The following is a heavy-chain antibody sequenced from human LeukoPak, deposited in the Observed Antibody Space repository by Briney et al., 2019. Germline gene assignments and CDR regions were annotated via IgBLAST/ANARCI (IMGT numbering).Heavy chain of an antibody. CDR2: IYYSGST. D-gene: IGHD4-11*01. Sequence: SETLSLTCTVSGGSISSSSYYWGWIRQPPGKGLEWIGSIYYSGSTYYNPSLKSRVTISVDTSKNQFSLKLSSVTAADTAVYYCARNDYSNHNWFDPWAREPWSPSPQ. CDR3: ARNDYSNHNWFDP. J-gene: IGHJ5*02. V-gene: IGHV4-39*01. CDR1: GGSISSSSYY.